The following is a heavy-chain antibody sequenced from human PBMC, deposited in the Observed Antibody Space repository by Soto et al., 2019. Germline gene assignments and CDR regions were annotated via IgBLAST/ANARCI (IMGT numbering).Heavy chain of an antibody. CDR3: ARGMPYYYDSSGYYHPLNFDY. CDR2: INPSGGST. CDR1: GYTFTSYY. J-gene: IGHJ4*02. V-gene: IGHV1-46*01. Sequence: GASVKVSFKASGYTFTSYYMHWLRQAPGQGLEWMGIINPSGGSTSYAQKFQGRVTMTRDTSTSTVYMELSSLRSEDTAVYYCARGMPYYYDSSGYYHPLNFDYWGQGTLVTVSS. D-gene: IGHD3-22*01.